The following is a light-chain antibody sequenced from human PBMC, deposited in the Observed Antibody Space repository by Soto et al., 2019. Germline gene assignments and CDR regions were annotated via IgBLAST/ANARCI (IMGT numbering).Light chain of an antibody. CDR1: EDINNY. V-gene: IGKV1-33*01. CDR3: QHYHTLPPELT. CDR2: DAS. J-gene: IGKJ5*01. Sequence: DIQMTQSPSSLSASVGDRVTITCQASEDINNYLNWYQQKPGKARKLLIYDASDLETGVPSRFSGSVSGSDFTFTISNLQPEDVATYFCQHYHTLPPELTFGQGTRLEI.